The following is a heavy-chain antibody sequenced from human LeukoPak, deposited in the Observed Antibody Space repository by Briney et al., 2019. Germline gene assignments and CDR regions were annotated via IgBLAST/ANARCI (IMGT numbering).Heavy chain of an antibody. D-gene: IGHD2-15*01. CDR3: ARSLSLVVVAATPSWFDP. J-gene: IGHJ5*02. Sequence: GRSLRLSCAASGFTFSSYGMHWVRQAPGKGLEWVANIKQDGSEKYYVDSVKGRFTISRDNAKNSLYLQMNSLRAEDTAVYYCARSLSLVVVAATPSWFDPWGQGTLVTVSS. CDR2: IKQDGSEK. V-gene: IGHV3-7*01. CDR1: GFTFSSYG.